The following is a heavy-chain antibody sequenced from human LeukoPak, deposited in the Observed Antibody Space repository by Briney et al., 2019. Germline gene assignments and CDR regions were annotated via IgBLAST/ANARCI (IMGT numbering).Heavy chain of an antibody. CDR1: GFTSSSYW. D-gene: IGHD3-10*01. CDR3: ARDENYYGSGSYPYY. J-gene: IGHJ4*02. Sequence: PGGSLRLSCAASGFTSSSYWMSWVRQAPGKGLEWVANIKQDGSEKYYVDSVKGRFTISRDNAKNSLYLQMNSLRAEDTAVYYCARDENYYGSGSYPYYWGQGTLVTVSS. CDR2: IKQDGSEK. V-gene: IGHV3-7*03.